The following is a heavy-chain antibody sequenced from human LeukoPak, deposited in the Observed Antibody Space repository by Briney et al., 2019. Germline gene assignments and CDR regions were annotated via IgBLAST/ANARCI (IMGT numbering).Heavy chain of an antibody. CDR3: ARGYTAMVTSYYYYYYGMDV. CDR2: IYTSGST. D-gene: IGHD5-18*01. J-gene: IGHJ6*02. V-gene: IGHV4-61*02. CDR1: GGSISSGSYY. Sequence: PSQTLSLTCTVSGGSISSGSYYWSWIRQPAGKGLGWIGRIYTSGSTNYNPSLKSRVTISVDTSKNQFSLKLSSVTAADTAVYYCARGYTAMVTSYYYYYYGMDVWGQGTTVTVSS.